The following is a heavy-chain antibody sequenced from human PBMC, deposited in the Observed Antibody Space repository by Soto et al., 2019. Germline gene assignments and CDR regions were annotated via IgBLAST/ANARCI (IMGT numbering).Heavy chain of an antibody. Sequence: ASETLSLTCTVSGGSISSGDYYWSWIRQPPGKGLEWIGYIYYSGSTYYNPSLKSRVTISVDTSKNQFSLKLSSVTAADTAVYYCARDRRSYYDSSGNFDYWGQGTLVTVSS. V-gene: IGHV4-30-4*01. CDR1: GGSISSGDYY. J-gene: IGHJ4*02. CDR2: IYYSGST. D-gene: IGHD3-22*01. CDR3: ARDRRSYYDSSGNFDY.